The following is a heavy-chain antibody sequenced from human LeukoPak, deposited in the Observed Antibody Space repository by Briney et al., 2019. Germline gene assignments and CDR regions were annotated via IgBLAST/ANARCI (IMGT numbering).Heavy chain of an antibody. CDR2: INPNSGGT. CDR1: GYTFTGYF. J-gene: IGHJ4*02. V-gene: IGHV1-2*02. Sequence: ASVKVSCKASGYTFTGYFIHWVRQAPGQGLEWMGWINPNSGGTNYAQKFQGRVTMTRDTSISTAYMELSSLRSEDTAVYYCAREPSGYSYGLNWGQGTLVTVSS. D-gene: IGHD5-18*01. CDR3: AREPSGYSYGLN.